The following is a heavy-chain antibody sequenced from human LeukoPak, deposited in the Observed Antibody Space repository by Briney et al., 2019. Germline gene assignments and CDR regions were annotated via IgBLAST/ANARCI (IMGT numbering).Heavy chain of an antibody. CDR2: ISGVGGSR. D-gene: IGHD6-25*01. CDR1: GVTFSSYGFTFSSYG. J-gene: IGHJ1*01. Sequence: TGGSLRLSCAASGVTFSSYGFTFSSYGMSWVRQAPGKGLEWVSGISGVGGSRYYADSVKGRFTISRDNSKNTLYLQMNSLRAEDTAVYYCARGGLDESFQYWGQGTLVTVST. CDR3: ARGGLDESFQY. V-gene: IGHV3-23*01.